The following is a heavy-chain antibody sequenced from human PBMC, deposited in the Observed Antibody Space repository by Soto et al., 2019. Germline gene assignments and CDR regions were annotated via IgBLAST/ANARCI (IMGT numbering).Heavy chain of an antibody. V-gene: IGHV3-15*01. J-gene: IGHJ4*02. CDR3: TSDGSSGETAAAY. Sequence: EVQLVESGGGLVKPGGSLRISCAVSGLTFRNAWMSWVRQSPGKGLEWVGHIKSKSDGGTADYGAPVKGRLTISRDDSRRTLYLQTTSLKTEARAVYYCTSDGSSGETAAAYWGQGTRVMVSS. CDR2: IKSKSDGGTA. CDR1: GLTFRNAW. D-gene: IGHD3-10*01.